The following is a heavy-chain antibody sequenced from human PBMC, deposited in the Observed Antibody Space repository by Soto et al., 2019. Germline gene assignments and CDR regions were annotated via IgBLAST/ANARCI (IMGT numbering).Heavy chain of an antibody. CDR1: GGTFSSYA. D-gene: IGHD3-10*01. CDR2: IIPIFGTA. J-gene: IGHJ6*02. V-gene: IGHV1-69*13. CDR3: ARAERGNYYGSGSYYPLGMDV. Sequence: GASVKVSCKASGGTFSSYAISWVRQAPGQGLEWMGGIIPIFGTANYAQKFQGRVTLTADESTSTAYMELSSLRSEDTAVYYCARAERGNYYGSGSYYPLGMDVWGQGTTVTVSS.